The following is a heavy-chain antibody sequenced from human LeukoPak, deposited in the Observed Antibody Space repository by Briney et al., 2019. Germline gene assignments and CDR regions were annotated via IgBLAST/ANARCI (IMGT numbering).Heavy chain of an antibody. CDR1: GFTFSSYE. V-gene: IGHV3-48*03. D-gene: IGHD3-10*01. J-gene: IGHJ4*02. CDR3: ARWGSGSYYYYFDY. CDR2: VSSSGSTI. Sequence: GGSLRLSCAASGFTFSSYEMNWVRQAPGKGLEWVSYVSSSGSTIYYADSVKGRFTISRDNAKNSLYLQMNSLRAEDTAVYYCARWGSGSYYYYFDYWGQGTLVTVSS.